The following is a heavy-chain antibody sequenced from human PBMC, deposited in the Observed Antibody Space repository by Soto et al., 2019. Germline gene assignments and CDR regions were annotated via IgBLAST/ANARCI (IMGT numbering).Heavy chain of an antibody. J-gene: IGHJ4*02. D-gene: IGHD6-13*01. CDR2: MNPNSGGT. V-gene: IGHV1-2*02. CDR3: AKGTGSSWFDY. Sequence: ASVKVSCKXSGYTFIGNNIHWVRQAPGQGLEWMGWMNPNSGGTKYAQKFQGRVTMTRDTSISTAYMELSRLISDDTAVYFCAKGTGSSWFDYWGQGTLVTVSS. CDR1: GYTFIGNN.